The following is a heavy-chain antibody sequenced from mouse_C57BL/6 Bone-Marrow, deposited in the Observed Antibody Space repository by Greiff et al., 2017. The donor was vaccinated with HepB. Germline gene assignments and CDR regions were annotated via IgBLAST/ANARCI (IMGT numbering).Heavy chain of an antibody. Sequence: QVQLQQSDAELVKPGASVKISCKVSGYTFTDHTIHWMKQRPGQGLEWIGYIYIGNGYTEYNEKFKGKATLTSDTSSSTAYMQLSSLTSEDSAIYFCARSYYDYDGAWFAYWGQGTLVTVSA. J-gene: IGHJ3*01. CDR2: IYIGNGYT. V-gene: IGHV1-78*01. CDR3: ARSYYDYDGAWFAY. D-gene: IGHD2-4*01. CDR1: GYTFTDHT.